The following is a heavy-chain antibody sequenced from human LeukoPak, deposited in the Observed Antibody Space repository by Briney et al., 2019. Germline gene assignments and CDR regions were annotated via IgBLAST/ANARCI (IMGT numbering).Heavy chain of an antibody. CDR2: IYYTGRT. Sequence: PSETLSLTCTVSGASITTSSYHWGWLRQSPGKGLECIGTIYYTGRTSYKPSHNSRVSISLDTSKNQFSLHLSSVTAADTAVYYCARSRPPAGRPDAFDIWGQGTMATVCS. CDR3: ARSRPPAGRPDAFDI. J-gene: IGHJ3*02. V-gene: IGHV4-39*07. D-gene: IGHD6-13*01. CDR1: GASITTSSYH.